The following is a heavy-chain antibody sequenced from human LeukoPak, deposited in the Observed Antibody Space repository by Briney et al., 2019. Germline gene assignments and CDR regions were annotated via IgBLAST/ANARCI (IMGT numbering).Heavy chain of an antibody. Sequence: SETLSLTCTVSGGSISSGSNYWSWIRQPAGKGLEWIGRIYTSGSTNYNPALKSRVTISVDTSKNQFSLNLSSVTAADTAVYYCARAVAGTNYFDSWGQGTLVTVSS. V-gene: IGHV4-61*02. J-gene: IGHJ4*02. CDR1: GGSISSGSNY. CDR3: ARAVAGTNYFDS. CDR2: IYTSGST. D-gene: IGHD6-19*01.